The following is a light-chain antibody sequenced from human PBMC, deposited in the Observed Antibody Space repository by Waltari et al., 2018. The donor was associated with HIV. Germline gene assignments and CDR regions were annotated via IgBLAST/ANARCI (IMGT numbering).Light chain of an antibody. CDR3: AAWDDSLSGHVV. CDR2: RKN. J-gene: IGLJ2*01. CDR1: SSNTGSNY. Sequence: QSVLTQPPSASGTPGQRVTISCSGSSSNTGSNYVYWYQQLPGTAPKLLIYRKNQRPSGVPDRFSGSKSGTSASLAISGLRSEDEADYYCAAWDDSLSGHVVFGGGTKLTVL. V-gene: IGLV1-47*01.